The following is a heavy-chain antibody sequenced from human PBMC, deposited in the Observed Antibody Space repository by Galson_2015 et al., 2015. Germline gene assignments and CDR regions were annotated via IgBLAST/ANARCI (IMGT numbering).Heavy chain of an antibody. D-gene: IGHD5-24*01. J-gene: IGHJ4*02. Sequence: SVKVSCKASGYTFTGHYLHWVRQAPGQGLEWMGWLHPNSANTNYAQNFQAWVTMTWDTSISTAYLEVSRLRSDDTAVYYCARQTADGYKLDFWGQGPLVTVSS. CDR1: GYTFTGHY. CDR3: ARQTADGYKLDF. CDR2: LHPNSANT. V-gene: IGHV1-2*04.